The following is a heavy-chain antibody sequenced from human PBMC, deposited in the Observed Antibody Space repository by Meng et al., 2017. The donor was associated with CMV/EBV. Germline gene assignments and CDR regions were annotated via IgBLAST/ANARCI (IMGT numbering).Heavy chain of an antibody. J-gene: IGHJ5*02. CDR2: IIPIFGTA. CDR1: GGTFSSCA. Sequence: SVKVSCKASGGTFSSCAISWVRQAPGQGLGWMGGIIPIFGTANYAQKFQGRVTITADKSTSTAYMELSSLRSEDTAVYYCARRPGIRSGSYYNWFDPWGQGTLVTVSS. D-gene: IGHD1-26*01. CDR3: ARRPGIRSGSYYNWFDP. V-gene: IGHV1-69*06.